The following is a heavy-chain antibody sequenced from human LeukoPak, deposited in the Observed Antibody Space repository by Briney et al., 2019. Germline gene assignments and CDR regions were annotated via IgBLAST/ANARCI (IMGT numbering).Heavy chain of an antibody. CDR3: ARGVLRYFISYFDY. CDR2: INHSGST. J-gene: IGHJ4*02. V-gene: IGHV4-34*01. Sequence: SEALSLTCAVYGGSFSGYYWSWIRQPPGKGLEWIGEINHSGSTNYNPSLKSRVTISVDTSKNQFSLKLSSVTAADTAVYYCARGVLRYFISYFDYWGQGTLVTVSS. D-gene: IGHD3-9*01. CDR1: GGSFSGYY.